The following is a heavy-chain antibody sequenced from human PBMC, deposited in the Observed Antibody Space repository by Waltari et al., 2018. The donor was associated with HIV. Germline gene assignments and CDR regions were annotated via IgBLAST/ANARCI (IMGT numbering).Heavy chain of an antibody. CDR2: ISNDGSNK. CDR3: ARDWGSLRDDYYYYGMDV. D-gene: IGHD3-16*01. CDR1: GLTFSSYA. Sequence: AASGLTFSSYAMHWVRQAPGKGLEWVAVISNDGSNKYYADSVKGRFTISRDNSKNTLYLQMNSLRAEDTAVYYCARDWGSLRDDYYYYGMDVWGQGTTVTVSS. V-gene: IGHV3-30*04. J-gene: IGHJ6*02.